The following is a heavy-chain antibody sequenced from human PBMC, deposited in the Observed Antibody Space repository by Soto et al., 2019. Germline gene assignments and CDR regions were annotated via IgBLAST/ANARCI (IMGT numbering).Heavy chain of an antibody. V-gene: IGHV3-30*18. CDR3: AKGRDYGDNHFDY. CDR2: ISYNGTNK. D-gene: IGHD4-17*01. Sequence: AGGSLRLSCAASGFTFSSYAMHWVRQAPGKGLEWVAVISYNGTNKFYADSVKGRFTISRDNSKKTLFLQMNSLRADDTAVYYCAKGRDYGDNHFDYWGQGTLVTVSS. CDR1: GFTFSSYA. J-gene: IGHJ4*02.